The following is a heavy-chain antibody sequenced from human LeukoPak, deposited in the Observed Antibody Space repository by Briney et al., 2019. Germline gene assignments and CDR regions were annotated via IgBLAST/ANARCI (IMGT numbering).Heavy chain of an antibody. D-gene: IGHD2-21*01. CDR2: IYIDGSI. CDR1: GFTVSSNY. J-gene: IGHJ4*02. Sequence: GGSLRLSCAASGFTVSSNYMGWVRQAPGEGLEWVSAIYIDGSIYCADSVKGRFTISRDNSKNTLYLQMNSLRAEDTAVYYCARIRGDWYFDYWGQGTLVTVSS. V-gene: IGHV3-53*01. CDR3: ARIRGDWYFDY.